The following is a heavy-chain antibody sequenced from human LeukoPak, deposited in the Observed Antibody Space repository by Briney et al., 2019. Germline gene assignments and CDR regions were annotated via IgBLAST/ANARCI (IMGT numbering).Heavy chain of an antibody. CDR2: ISHDGSNQ. CDR3: APLGPNSWVDY. Sequence: GGSLRLSCAASGSIFSNYVMHWVRQAPGKGLEWVAVISHDGSNQYYAESVKGRFTISRDNSKNTLYLQMNSLRAEDTAVYYCAPLGPNSWVDYWGQGTLVTVSS. CDR1: GSIFSNYV. V-gene: IGHV3-30*14. D-gene: IGHD1-1*01. J-gene: IGHJ4*02.